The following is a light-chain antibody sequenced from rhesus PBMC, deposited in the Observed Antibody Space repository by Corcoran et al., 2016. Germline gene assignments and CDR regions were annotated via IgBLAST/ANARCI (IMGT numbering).Light chain of an antibody. J-gene: IGLJ1*01. CDR1: SSDIGTYNY. V-gene: IGLV2-32*02. Sequence: QAALTQPRSVSGSPGQSVAISCTGTSSDIGTYNYVSWYQQYPGTAPKLMISEVSKRPSGVSDRVSGSNSGNTDSLTISGIQAEDEADYYCCSYAGSNTVYIFCVGTPLTVL. CDR2: EVS. CDR3: CSYAGSNTVYI.